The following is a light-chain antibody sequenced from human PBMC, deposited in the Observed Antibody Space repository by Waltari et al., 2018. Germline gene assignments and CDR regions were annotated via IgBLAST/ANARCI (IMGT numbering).Light chain of an antibody. J-gene: IGLJ2*01. CDR2: RNN. Sequence: QSVLTQPPSASGTPGPRVTISCSGSSPHIGRNYVSLYQQLPGTTPKLLIYRNNQRPSGVPDRFSGSKSGTSASLAISGLRSEDEADYYCAAWDDSLSGQVFGGGTKLTVL. CDR3: AAWDDSLSGQV. CDR1: SPHIGRNY. V-gene: IGLV1-47*01.